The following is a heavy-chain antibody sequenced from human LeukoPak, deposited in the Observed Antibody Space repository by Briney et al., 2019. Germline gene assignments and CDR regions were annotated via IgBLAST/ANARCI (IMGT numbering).Heavy chain of an antibody. D-gene: IGHD6-6*01. CDR2: IYTSGST. V-gene: IGHV4-4*07. CDR3: ASSSSRRYYYYMDV. J-gene: IGHJ6*03. Sequence: PSETLSLTCTVSGGSISSYYWSWIRQPAGKGLEWIGRIYTSGSTNYNPSLKSRVTMSVDTSKNQFSLKLSSVTAVDTAVYYCASSSSRRYYYYMDVWGKGTTVTVSS. CDR1: GGSISSYY.